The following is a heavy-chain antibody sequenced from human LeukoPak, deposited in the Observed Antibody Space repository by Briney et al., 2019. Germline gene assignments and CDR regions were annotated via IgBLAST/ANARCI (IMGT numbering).Heavy chain of an antibody. D-gene: IGHD5-12*01. Sequence: GASVKVSCKVSGYALTELSMHWVRQAPGKGLEWMGGFDPEDGETIYAQKFQGRVTMTEDTSADTAYMELSSLRSEDTAVYYCATEGRRYSGYGGVGYWGQGTLVTVSS. J-gene: IGHJ4*02. CDR1: GYALTELS. CDR3: ATEGRRYSGYGGVGY. CDR2: FDPEDGET. V-gene: IGHV1-24*01.